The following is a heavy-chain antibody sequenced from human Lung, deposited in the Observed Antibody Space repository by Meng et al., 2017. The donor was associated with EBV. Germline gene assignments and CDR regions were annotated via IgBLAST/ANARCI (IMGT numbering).Heavy chain of an antibody. V-gene: IGHV1-18*01. J-gene: IGHJ4*02. CDR3: ARVEVGITSGDY. CDR2: ISAYNGNT. D-gene: IGHD1-26*01. Sequence: QAQLVQSGGEVKKTGASVKVSCKASGYTFTNYGITWVRQAPGQGLEWTGWISAYNGNTNYAQTLQGRLTMTTDTSTSTAYMELRSLRSDDTAVYYCARVEVGITSGDYWGQGTLVTVSS. CDR1: GYTFTNYG.